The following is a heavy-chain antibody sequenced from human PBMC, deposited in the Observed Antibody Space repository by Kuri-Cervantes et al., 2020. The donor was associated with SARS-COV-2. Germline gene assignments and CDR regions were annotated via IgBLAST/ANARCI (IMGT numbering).Heavy chain of an antibody. V-gene: IGHV3-74*01. Sequence: GGSLRLSCAASGFTFSSYWMHWVRQAPGKGLVWVSRINSDGSSTSYADSVKGRFTISRDNAKNSLYLQMNSLRAEDTAVYYCARLGGVGYSYGLSDWGQGTLVTVSS. D-gene: IGHD5-18*01. CDR1: GFTFSSYW. CDR2: INSDGSST. CDR3: ARLGGVGYSYGLSD. J-gene: IGHJ4*02.